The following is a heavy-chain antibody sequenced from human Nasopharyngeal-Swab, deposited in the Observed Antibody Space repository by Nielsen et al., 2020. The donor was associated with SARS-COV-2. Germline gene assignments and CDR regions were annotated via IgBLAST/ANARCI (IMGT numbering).Heavy chain of an antibody. V-gene: IGHV3-33*01. CDR2: IWYDGSNN. CDR3: ARGSSVHAFDV. J-gene: IGHJ3*01. Sequence: GESMKISCAASGFSFSTYGMHWVSKSPVKGLEWQPNIWYDGSNNYYADSVKGRFTVSRDNSKDTLVLEMDSLRAEDTAVYYCARGSSVHAFDVLGQGTEVTVSS. CDR1: GFSFSTYG.